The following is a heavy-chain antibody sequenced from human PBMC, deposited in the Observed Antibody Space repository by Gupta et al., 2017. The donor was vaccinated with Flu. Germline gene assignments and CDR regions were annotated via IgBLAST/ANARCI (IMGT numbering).Heavy chain of an antibody. D-gene: IGHD3-9*01. CDR3: ARLDFIGYFFDY. CDR2: IYDSGST. J-gene: IGHJ4*02. Sequence: QLQLQESGPGLVKSSETLSLNCAVSGGSISSGNYDWGWIRQPPGKGLEWIGSIYDSGSTHYNPSLKSRATISVDTSKNQFSLRLSSVTAADTSVYYCARLDFIGYFFDYWGQGTLVTVSS. V-gene: IGHV4-39*01. CDR1: GGSISSGNYD.